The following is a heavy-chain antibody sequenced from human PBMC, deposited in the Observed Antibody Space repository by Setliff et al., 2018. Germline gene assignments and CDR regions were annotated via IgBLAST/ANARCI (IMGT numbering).Heavy chain of an antibody. J-gene: IGHJ4*02. V-gene: IGHV3-48*01. CDR1: GFTFSSYS. Sequence: GGSLRLSCAASGFTFSSYSMNWVRQAPGKGLEWVSYFSGSSSTIRYADSVKGRFTISRDNAKNSLYLQMNSLRAEDTAVYYCARSGNYRVAYWGQGTLVTVSS. CDR2: FSGSSSTI. CDR3: ARSGNYRVAY. D-gene: IGHD1-26*01.